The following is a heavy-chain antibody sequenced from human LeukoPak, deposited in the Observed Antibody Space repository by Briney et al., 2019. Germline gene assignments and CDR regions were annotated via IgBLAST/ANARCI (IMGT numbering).Heavy chain of an antibody. V-gene: IGHV4-4*07. D-gene: IGHD2-21*02. Sequence: SETLSLTCTVSGGSISSYYWSWIRQPAGKGLEWIGRIYTSGSTNYNPSLKSRVTMSVDTSKNQFSLKLSSVTAADTAVYYCARAVGSRHIVVVTAIPAYFDYWGQGTLVTVSS. CDR3: ARAVGSRHIVVVTAIPAYFDY. CDR1: GGSISSYY. CDR2: IYTSGST. J-gene: IGHJ4*02.